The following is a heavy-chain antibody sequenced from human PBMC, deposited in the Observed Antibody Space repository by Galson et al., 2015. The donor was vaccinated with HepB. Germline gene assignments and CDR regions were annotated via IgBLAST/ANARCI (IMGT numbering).Heavy chain of an antibody. D-gene: IGHD6-13*01. CDR3: ASPLDIAAAGRFDY. J-gene: IGHJ4*02. V-gene: IGHV1-69*13. CDR1: GGTFSSYA. Sequence: SVKVSCKASGGTFSSYAISWVRQAPGQGLEWMGGIIPIFGTANYAQKFQGRVTITADESTSTAYMELSSLRSEDTAVYYCASPLDIAAAGRFDYWGQGTLVTVSS. CDR2: IIPIFGTA.